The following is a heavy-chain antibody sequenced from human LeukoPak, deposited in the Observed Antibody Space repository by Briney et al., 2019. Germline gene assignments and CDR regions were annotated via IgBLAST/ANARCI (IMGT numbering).Heavy chain of an antibody. J-gene: IGHJ3*02. D-gene: IGHD3-22*01. V-gene: IGHV1-18*01. CDR3: AATDYDSSGPTLPNDI. Sequence: ASVKVSCKASGYTFASYGISWVRQAPGQGLEWMGWISAYNGNTNYAQKLQGRVTMTTDTSTSTAYMELRSLRSDDTAVYYCAATDYDSSGPTLPNDIWGQGTMVTVSS. CDR2: ISAYNGNT. CDR1: GYTFASYG.